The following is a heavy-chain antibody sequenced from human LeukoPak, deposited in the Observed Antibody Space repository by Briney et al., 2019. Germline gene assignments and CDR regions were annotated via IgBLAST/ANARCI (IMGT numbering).Heavy chain of an antibody. J-gene: IGHJ6*02. D-gene: IGHD2-2*01. V-gene: IGHV1-2*02. Sequence: ASVTVSCKASGYTFTGYYMHWVRQAPGQGLEWMGWINPNSGGTNYAQKFQGRVTMIRDTSISTAYMELSRLRSDDTAVYYCARDSGGYCSSTSCASYGMDVWGQGTTVTVSS. CDR1: GYTFTGYY. CDR3: ARDSGGYCSSTSCASYGMDV. CDR2: INPNSGGT.